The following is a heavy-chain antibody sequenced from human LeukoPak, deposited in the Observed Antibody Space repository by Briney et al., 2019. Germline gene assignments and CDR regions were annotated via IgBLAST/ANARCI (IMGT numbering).Heavy chain of an antibody. J-gene: IGHJ3*02. CDR3: AKVGEYQLLLYAFDM. Sequence: GGSLRLSCAASGFTFSHYAMHWVRQAPGKGLEWVAFIRYDGNNKNYADFVKGRFTISRDNSKNTLYLQMNSLRAEDTAVYYCAKVGEYQLLLYAFDMWGQGTMVTVSS. CDR1: GFTFSHYA. D-gene: IGHD2-2*01. CDR2: IRYDGNNK. V-gene: IGHV3-30*02.